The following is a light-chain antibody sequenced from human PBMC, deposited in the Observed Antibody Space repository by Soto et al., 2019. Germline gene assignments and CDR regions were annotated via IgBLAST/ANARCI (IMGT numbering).Light chain of an antibody. Sequence: EIVMTQSPATLSLSPGERATLSCRASQSVSSSYLSWYQQKPGQAPRLLIYGASTRATGIPARFSGSGSGTDFTLTISSLQPEDFAVYYCQQDYNSGTFGQGTKVEIK. V-gene: IGKV3D-7*01. CDR3: QQDYNSGT. CDR2: GAS. J-gene: IGKJ1*01. CDR1: QSVSSSY.